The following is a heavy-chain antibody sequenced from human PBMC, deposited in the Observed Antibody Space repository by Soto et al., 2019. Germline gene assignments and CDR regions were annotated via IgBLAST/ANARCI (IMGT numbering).Heavy chain of an antibody. Sequence: QVQLQESGPGLVKPSETLSLTCTVSGGSISSYYWSWIRQPAGKGLEWIGRIYTSGSTNYNPSLKSRVTMSVDTSKNQFSLKLSSVTAADTAVYYCARATYYYDSSGYYAGEVWDAFDIWGQGTMVTVSS. D-gene: IGHD3-22*01. CDR2: IYTSGST. J-gene: IGHJ3*02. CDR3: ARATYYYDSSGYYAGEVWDAFDI. CDR1: GGSISSYY. V-gene: IGHV4-4*07.